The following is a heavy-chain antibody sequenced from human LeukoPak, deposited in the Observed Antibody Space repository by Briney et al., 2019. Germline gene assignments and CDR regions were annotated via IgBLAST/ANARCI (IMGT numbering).Heavy chain of an antibody. V-gene: IGHV3-11*04. Sequence: PGGSLRLSCAASGFTFSDYYMSWIRQAPGKGLEWVSCISSSGSTIYYADSVKGRFTISRDNAKNSLYLQMNSLRAEDTAVYYCARSLLAHDAFDIWGQGTMVTVSS. CDR2: ISSSGSTI. CDR3: ARSLLAHDAFDI. CDR1: GFTFSDYY. J-gene: IGHJ3*02. D-gene: IGHD3-3*01.